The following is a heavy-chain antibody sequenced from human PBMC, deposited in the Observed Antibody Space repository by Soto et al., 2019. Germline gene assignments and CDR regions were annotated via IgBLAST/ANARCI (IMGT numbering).Heavy chain of an antibody. CDR1: GGTFSSYA. CDR2: IIPIFGTA. Sequence: QVQLVQSGAEVKKPGSSVKVSCKASGGTFSSYAISWVRQAPGQGLEWIGGIIPIFGTANYAQKFQGRVTITADESTSTAYMELSSLRSEDTAVYYCARGPWKDYYDSSGYLDYWGQGTLVTVSS. V-gene: IGHV1-69*01. CDR3: ARGPWKDYYDSSGYLDY. J-gene: IGHJ4*02. D-gene: IGHD3-22*01.